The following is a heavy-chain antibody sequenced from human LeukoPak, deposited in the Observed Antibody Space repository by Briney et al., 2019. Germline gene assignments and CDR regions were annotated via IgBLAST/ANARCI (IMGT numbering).Heavy chain of an antibody. J-gene: IGHJ1*01. CDR3: AKEPNAYSSGWYFQD. CDR2: ISHDGTTT. V-gene: IGHV3-30*18. CDR1: GFTFSNYG. Sequence: GGSLRLSCAASGFTFSNYGMQWVRQAPGKGLEWVAVISHDGTTTFYADSVKGRFTISRDNSKNTLDLQMDSLRAEDTAVYFCAKEPNAYSSGWYFQDWGQGTLVTVSS. D-gene: IGHD6-25*01.